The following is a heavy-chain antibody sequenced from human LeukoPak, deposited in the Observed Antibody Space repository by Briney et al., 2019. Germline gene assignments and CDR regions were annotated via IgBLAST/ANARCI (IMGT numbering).Heavy chain of an antibody. CDR1: GGSFSGYY. D-gene: IGHD3-10*01. CDR2: INHSGST. Sequence: PSETLSLTCAVYGGSFSGYYWSWIRQPPGKGLEGIGEINHSGSTNYNPSLKSRVTISVDTSKNQFSLKLSSVTAADTAVYYCARAGLLWFGELTLDYWGQGTLVTVSS. J-gene: IGHJ4*02. CDR3: ARAGLLWFGELTLDY. V-gene: IGHV4-34*01.